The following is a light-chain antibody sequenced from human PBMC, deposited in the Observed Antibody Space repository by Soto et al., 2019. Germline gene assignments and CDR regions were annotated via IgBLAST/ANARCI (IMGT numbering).Light chain of an antibody. CDR2: GAS. Sequence: EIVMTQSPATLSVSPGERATLSCRASQSVSSNLAWYQQKPGQAPRLLIYGASTRATGIPARFSGSGSGTEFTLTISSLQSEDFAVYYCQQYGSPWTFGQGTKVEIK. CDR3: QQYGSPWT. J-gene: IGKJ1*01. V-gene: IGKV3-15*01. CDR1: QSVSSN.